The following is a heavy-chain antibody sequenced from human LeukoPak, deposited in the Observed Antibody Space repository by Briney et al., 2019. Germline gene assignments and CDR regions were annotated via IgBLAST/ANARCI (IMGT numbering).Heavy chain of an antibody. CDR3: ARGGGYGSGNHYRGGAFDI. D-gene: IGHD3-10*01. CDR1: GFTFSNYN. CDR2: ISSSSNII. J-gene: IGHJ3*02. V-gene: IGHV3-48*01. Sequence: GGSLRLSCAASGFTFSNYNMNWVRQPPGKGLQWVSYISSSSNIIYYADSVKGRFTISRDNAKNSLFLQMNSLRAEDTAVYYCARGGGYGSGNHYRGGAFDIWGQGTMVTVSS.